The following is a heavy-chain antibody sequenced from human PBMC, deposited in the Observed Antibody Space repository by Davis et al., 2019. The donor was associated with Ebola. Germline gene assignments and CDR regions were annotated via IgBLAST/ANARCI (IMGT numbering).Heavy chain of an antibody. CDR3: ARVLPANGMDV. CDR2: IYYSGST. V-gene: IGHV4-61*08. Sequence: MPGGSLRLSCAVSGGSISSGGYSWSWIRQPPGKGLEWIGYIYYSGSTNYNPSLKSRVTISVDTSKNQFSLKLSSVTAADTAVYYCARVLPANGMDVWGQGTTVTVSS. CDR1: GGSISSGGYS. D-gene: IGHD2-2*01. J-gene: IGHJ6*02.